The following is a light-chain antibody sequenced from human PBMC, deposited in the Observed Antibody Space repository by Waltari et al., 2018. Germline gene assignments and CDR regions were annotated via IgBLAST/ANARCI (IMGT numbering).Light chain of an antibody. CDR1: SATIGNNN. Sequence: QSVLTQPPSVSAAPGQKVTISCPGSSATIGNNNVSWYQQLPGTAPKLLIYENNKRPSGIPDRFSGSKSGTSATLGITGLQTGDEADYYCGTWDSSLSAVVFGGGTKLTVL. J-gene: IGLJ2*01. CDR2: ENN. V-gene: IGLV1-51*02. CDR3: GTWDSSLSAVV.